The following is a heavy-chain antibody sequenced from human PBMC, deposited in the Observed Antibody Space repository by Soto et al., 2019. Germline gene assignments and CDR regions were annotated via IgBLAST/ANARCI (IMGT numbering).Heavy chain of an antibody. V-gene: IGHV4-59*08. CDR2: IYYSRST. J-gene: IGHJ4*02. D-gene: IGHD6-13*01. Sequence: SETLSLTCTVSGGSISSYYWSWIRQPPGKGLECIGYIYYSRSTNYNPSLKSRVTISVDTSKNQFSLKLNSVTAADTAVYYCASRHSSPYFDYWGQGTLVTVSS. CDR3: ASRHSSPYFDY. CDR1: GGSISSYY.